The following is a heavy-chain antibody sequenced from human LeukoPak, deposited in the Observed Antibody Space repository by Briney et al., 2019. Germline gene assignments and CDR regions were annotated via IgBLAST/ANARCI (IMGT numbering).Heavy chain of an antibody. CDR2: ISTYNGNT. CDR1: GYTLTSYG. D-gene: IGHD3-22*01. CDR3: ARVAYYYDSAGKSLKFFYGMDV. V-gene: IGHV1-18*01. J-gene: IGHJ6*02. Sequence: ASVTVSCKASGYTLTSYGISWVRQAPGQGLEWMGWISTYNGNTNYAQNLQDRVTMTTDTSTSTASMELRSLRSDDTAMYYCARVAYYYDSAGKSLKFFYGMDVWGQGTTVTVSS.